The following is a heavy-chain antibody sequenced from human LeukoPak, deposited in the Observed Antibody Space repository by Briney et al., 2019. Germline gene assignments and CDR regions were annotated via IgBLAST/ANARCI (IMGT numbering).Heavy chain of an antibody. V-gene: IGHV1-2*02. CDR1: GYTFTGYY. D-gene: IGHD3-22*01. CDR3: ARPPVYDSVKIEDY. CDR2: IDPNSGDT. J-gene: IGHJ4*02. Sequence: ASVKVSCKASGYTFTGYYVHWMRQAPGQGLEWMGWIDPNSGDTNYAQKFQGRVSMTRDTSISTAYMDLSRLRSDDTAVYYCARPPVYDSVKIEDYWGQGTRVTVSS.